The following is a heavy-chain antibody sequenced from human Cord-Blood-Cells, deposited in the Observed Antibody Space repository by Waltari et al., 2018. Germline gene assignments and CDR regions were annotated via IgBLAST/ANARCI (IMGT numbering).Heavy chain of an antibody. J-gene: IGHJ6*02. CDR2: IYYSGST. D-gene: IGHD3-10*01. CDR1: GGSISSGGYY. CDR3: ARAPMVQGVIITHYYYYGMDV. V-gene: IGHV4-31*03. Sequence: QVQLQESGPGLVKPSQTLSLTCTVSGGSISSGGYYWSWIRQHPGKGLEWIGYIYYSGSTYNNPSLKSRVTRSVDTSKNQFSLKLSSVTAADTAVYYCARAPMVQGVIITHYYYYGMDVWGQGTTVTVSS.